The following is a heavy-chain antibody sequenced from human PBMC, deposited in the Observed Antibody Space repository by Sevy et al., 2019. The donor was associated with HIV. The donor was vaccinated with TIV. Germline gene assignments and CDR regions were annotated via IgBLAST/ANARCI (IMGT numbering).Heavy chain of an antibody. V-gene: IGHV1-46*01. J-gene: IGHJ3*02. CDR1: GYTFTSYY. CDR3: ARGDLIAVAGPSAFDI. CDR2: INPSGGST. Sequence: ASVKVSCKASGYTFTSYYMHWVRQAPGQGLEWMGIINPSGGSTSYAQKFQGRVTMTRDTSTSTVYMELSSLRSEDTAVYYCARGDLIAVAGPSAFDIWGQGTMVTVSS. D-gene: IGHD6-19*01.